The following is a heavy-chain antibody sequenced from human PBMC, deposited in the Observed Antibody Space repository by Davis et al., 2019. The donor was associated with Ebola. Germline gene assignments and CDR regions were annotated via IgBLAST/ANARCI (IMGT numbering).Heavy chain of an antibody. J-gene: IGHJ6*02. CDR3: ARNTAMVVGSYYYYGMDV. Sequence: GESLKISCAASGFTISSYAMHWVRQAPGKGLEWVAVISYDGSNKYYADSVKGRFTISRDNSKNTLYLQMNSLRAEDTAVYYCARNTAMVVGSYYYYGMDVWGQGTTVTVSS. CDR2: ISYDGSNK. CDR1: GFTISSYA. D-gene: IGHD5-18*01. V-gene: IGHV3-30-3*01.